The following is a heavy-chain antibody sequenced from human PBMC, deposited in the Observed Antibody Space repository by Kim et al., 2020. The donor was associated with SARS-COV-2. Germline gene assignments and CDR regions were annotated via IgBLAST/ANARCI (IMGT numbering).Heavy chain of an antibody. CDR2: INAGNGNT. CDR1: GYTFTSYA. Sequence: ASVKVSCKASGYTFTSYAMHWVRQAPGQRLEWMGWINAGNGNTKYSQKFQGRVTITRDTSASTAYMELSSLRSEDTAVYYCARPPMVRGISYFDYWGQGTLVTVSS. CDR3: ARPPMVRGISYFDY. V-gene: IGHV1-3*01. J-gene: IGHJ4*02. D-gene: IGHD3-10*01.